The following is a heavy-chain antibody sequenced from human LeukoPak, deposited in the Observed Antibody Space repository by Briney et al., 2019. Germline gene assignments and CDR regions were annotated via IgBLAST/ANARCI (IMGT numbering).Heavy chain of an antibody. J-gene: IGHJ4*02. CDR1: GYTFTSYD. V-gene: IGHV1-8*03. Sequence: ASVKVSCKASGYTFTSYDINWVRQATGQGLEWMGWMNPNSGNTGYAQKFQGRVTITRNTSISTAYMELSSLRSEDTAVYYCARVTSYGGNSEFDYWGQGTLVTVSS. CDR2: MNPNSGNT. CDR3: ARVTSYGGNSEFDY. D-gene: IGHD4-23*01.